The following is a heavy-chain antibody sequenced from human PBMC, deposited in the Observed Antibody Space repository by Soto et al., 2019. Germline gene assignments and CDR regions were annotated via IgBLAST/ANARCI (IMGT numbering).Heavy chain of an antibody. CDR1: GFTFNKYA. Sequence: EVQVLESGGGLGQPGGSLRLSCAASGFTFNKYAMSWVRQAPGKGLEWVSANSGSGGNTYYADSVKGRFTISRDNSKNTLSLQMNSLRAEDTALYYCVKTPRYCSDGSCYGSYFDFWGQGTLVTVSS. J-gene: IGHJ4*02. V-gene: IGHV3-23*01. CDR2: NSGSGGNT. CDR3: VKTPRYCSDGSCYGSYFDF. D-gene: IGHD2-15*01.